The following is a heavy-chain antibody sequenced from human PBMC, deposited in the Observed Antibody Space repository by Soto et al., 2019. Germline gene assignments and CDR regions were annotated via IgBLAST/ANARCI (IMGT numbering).Heavy chain of an antibody. Sequence: GESLKISCKGSGYSFTSYWIGWVRQMPGKGLEWMGIIYPGDSDTRYSPSFQGQDTISADKSISTAYLQWSSLKASDTAMYYCARQWGGYYDSSGYYGFDAFDIWGQGTMVTVSS. CDR1: GYSFTSYW. J-gene: IGHJ3*02. V-gene: IGHV5-51*01. CDR2: IYPGDSDT. D-gene: IGHD3-22*01. CDR3: ARQWGGYYDSSGYYGFDAFDI.